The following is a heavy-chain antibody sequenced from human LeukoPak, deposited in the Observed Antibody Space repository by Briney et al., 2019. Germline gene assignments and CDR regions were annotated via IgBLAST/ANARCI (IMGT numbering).Heavy chain of an antibody. CDR1: DGSLSGYY. CDR2: INLSGST. J-gene: IGHJ4*02. Sequence: SETLSLTCEVFDGSLSGYYWTWIRQAPGTGLEWIGQINLSGSTHYNPSLKSRVTISVDTSKNQFSLKLTSVTAADTAVYSCARVIYFYDSSGYYPDYWGQGTLVTVSS. D-gene: IGHD3-22*01. V-gene: IGHV4-34*01. CDR3: ARVIYFYDSSGYYPDY.